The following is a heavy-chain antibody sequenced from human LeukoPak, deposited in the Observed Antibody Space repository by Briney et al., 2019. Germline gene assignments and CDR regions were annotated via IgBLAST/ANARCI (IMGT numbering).Heavy chain of an antibody. Sequence: GGSLRLSCTASGFTFSSYNMNWVRQAPGKGLEWVSYISTSSTLIYYADSVQGRFTIPRDNARNSLYLQMTGLRAEDTAVYYCARETLSSSWTYDYWGQGTLVTVSS. J-gene: IGHJ4*02. V-gene: IGHV3-48*01. CDR2: ISTSSTLI. CDR3: ARETLSSSWTYDY. D-gene: IGHD6-13*01. CDR1: GFTFSSYN.